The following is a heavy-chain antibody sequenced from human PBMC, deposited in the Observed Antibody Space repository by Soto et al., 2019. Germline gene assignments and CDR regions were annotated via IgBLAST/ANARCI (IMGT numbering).Heavy chain of an antibody. V-gene: IGHV3-48*02. CDR3: ARNYDFWSGYYGMDV. CDR1: GFPFSSYS. J-gene: IGHJ6*02. Sequence: GGSLRLSCAASGFPFSSYSMNWVRQAPGKGLEWVSYISSSSSTIYYADSVKGRFTISRDNAKNSLYLQMNSLRDEDTAVYYCARNYDFWSGYYGMDVWGQGTTVTVSS. D-gene: IGHD3-3*01. CDR2: ISSSSSTI.